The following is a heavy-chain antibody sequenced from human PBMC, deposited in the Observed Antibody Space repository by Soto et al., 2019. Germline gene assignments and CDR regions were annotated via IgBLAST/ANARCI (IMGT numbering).Heavy chain of an antibody. CDR2: ISGSGGST. Sequence: PGGSLRLSCAASGFTFSSYAMSWVRQAPGKGLEWVSAISGSGGSTYYADSVKGRFTISRDNSKNTLYLQMNSLRAEDTAVDYCAKDLGLWFGDKYYYYYYYMDVWGKGTTVTVSS. D-gene: IGHD3-10*01. CDR1: GFTFSSYA. V-gene: IGHV3-23*01. CDR3: AKDLGLWFGDKYYYYYYYMDV. J-gene: IGHJ6*03.